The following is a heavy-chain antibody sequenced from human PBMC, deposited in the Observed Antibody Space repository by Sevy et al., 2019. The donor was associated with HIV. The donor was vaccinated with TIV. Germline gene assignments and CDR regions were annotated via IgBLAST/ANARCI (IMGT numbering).Heavy chain of an antibody. Sequence: GGSLRLSCAASGFTFSSYGMHWVRQAPGKGLEWVAVISYDGSNKNYADSVKGRFTISRDNSKNTLYLQMNSLRAEDTAVYYCAKDLAYSSSSGGAAFDIWGQGTMVTVSS. V-gene: IGHV3-30*18. J-gene: IGHJ3*02. CDR3: AKDLAYSSSSGGAAFDI. CDR1: GFTFSSYG. CDR2: ISYDGSNK. D-gene: IGHD6-6*01.